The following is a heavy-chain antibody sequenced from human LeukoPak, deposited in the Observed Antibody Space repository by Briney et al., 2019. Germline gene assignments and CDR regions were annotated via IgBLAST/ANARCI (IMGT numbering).Heavy chain of an antibody. CDR1: GYSISSGYY. J-gene: IGHJ4*02. V-gene: IGHV4-38-2*01. D-gene: IGHD4-17*01. CDR2: IYHSGST. Sequence: PSETLSLTCAVSGYSISSGYYWGWIRQPPGKGLEWIGSIYHSGSTYYNPSLKGRVTISVDTSKNQFSLKLSSVTAADTAVYYCARWDDYGDGPDYWGQGTLVTVSS. CDR3: ARWDDYGDGPDY.